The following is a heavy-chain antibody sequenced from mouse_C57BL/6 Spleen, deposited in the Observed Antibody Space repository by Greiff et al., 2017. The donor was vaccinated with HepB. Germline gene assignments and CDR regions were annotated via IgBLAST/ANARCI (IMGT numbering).Heavy chain of an antibody. Sequence: VQLKESGGGLVKPGGSLKLSCAASGFTFSSYAMSWVRQTPEKRLEWVATISDGGSYTYYPDNVKGRFTISRDNAKNNLYLQMSHLKSEDTAMYYCARDRDSFYAVYAMDYWGQGTSVTVSS. V-gene: IGHV5-4*01. CDR3: ARDRDSFYAVYAMDY. D-gene: IGHD2-10*01. J-gene: IGHJ4*01. CDR2: ISDGGSYT. CDR1: GFTFSSYA.